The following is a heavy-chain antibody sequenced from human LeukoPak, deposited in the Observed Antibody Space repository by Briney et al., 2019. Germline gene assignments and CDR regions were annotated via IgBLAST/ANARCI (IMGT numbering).Heavy chain of an antibody. CDR1: GGSISSGSYY. D-gene: IGHD5-18*01. Sequence: SETLSLTCTVSGGSISSGSYYWSWIRQPAGKGLEWIGRIYTSGSTNYNPSLKSRVTISVDTSKNQFSLKLSSVTAADTAVYYCASWNTAMVGFDYWGQGTLVTVSS. CDR3: ASWNTAMVGFDY. J-gene: IGHJ4*02. V-gene: IGHV4-61*02. CDR2: IYTSGST.